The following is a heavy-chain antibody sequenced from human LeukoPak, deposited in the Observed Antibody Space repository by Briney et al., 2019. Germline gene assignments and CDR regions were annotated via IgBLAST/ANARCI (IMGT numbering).Heavy chain of an antibody. D-gene: IGHD3-3*01. V-gene: IGHV3-9*01. CDR3: ALGIFTNFDY. J-gene: IGHJ4*02. Sequence: GRSLRLSCAASGFTFDDYAMHWVRQAPGKGLEWVSGISWNSGSIGHADSVKGRFTISRDNAKNSLYLQMNSLRAEDTALYYCALGIFTNFDYWGQGTLVTVSS. CDR1: GFTFDDYA. CDR2: ISWNSGSI.